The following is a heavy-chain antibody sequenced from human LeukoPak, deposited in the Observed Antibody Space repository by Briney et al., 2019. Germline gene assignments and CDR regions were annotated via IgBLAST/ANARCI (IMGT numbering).Heavy chain of an antibody. CDR1: GFTFSSYA. J-gene: IGHJ3*02. Sequence: GGSLRLSCAASGFTFSSYAMNWVRQAPGKGLEWVSAISHSGASTYYADSVKGRFTISRDNSENTLYLQMNSLRAEDTAVYYCAKSVAPYCSGGSCFDAFDIWGQGTMVTVSS. CDR3: AKSVAPYCSGGSCFDAFDI. V-gene: IGHV3-23*01. CDR2: ISHSGAST. D-gene: IGHD2-15*01.